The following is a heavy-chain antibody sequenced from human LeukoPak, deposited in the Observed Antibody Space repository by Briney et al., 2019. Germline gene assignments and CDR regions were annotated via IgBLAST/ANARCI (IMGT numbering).Heavy chain of an antibody. J-gene: IGHJ4*02. CDR3: ARDSPIAAAGPPDY. D-gene: IGHD6-13*01. V-gene: IGHV4-4*07. CDR1: GGSISSYY. CDR2: IYTSGST. Sequence: KPSETLSLTCTASGGSISSYYWSWIRQPAGKGLEWIGRIYTSGSTNYNPSLKSRVTMSVDTSKNQFSLKLSSVTAADTAVYYCARDSPIAAAGPPDYWGQGTLVTVSS.